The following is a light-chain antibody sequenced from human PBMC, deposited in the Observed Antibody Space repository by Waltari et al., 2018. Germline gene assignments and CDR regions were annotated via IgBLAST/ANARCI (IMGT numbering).Light chain of an antibody. Sequence: DIQMTQSPSTLSASVGDRVTITCRASQGINSCLAWYQQKPGKAPKLLIYQAFSLESGVPSRFSGSGSGTEFTLTIHSLQPDDCATYYCQQYDSYSTFGQGTKVEIK. CDR2: QAF. CDR3: QQYDSYST. J-gene: IGKJ1*01. CDR1: QGINSC. V-gene: IGKV1-5*03.